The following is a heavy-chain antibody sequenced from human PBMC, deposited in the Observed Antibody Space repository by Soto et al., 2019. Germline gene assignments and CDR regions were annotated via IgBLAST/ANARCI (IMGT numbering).Heavy chain of an antibody. Sequence: ASVKVSCKASGYTFITYGMSWVRQAPGQGLDWMGWISTYNGDTKYADRLQGRVTMTTDTTTGTAYMELRSLRSDDTVVYYCARGPTDYYDKSGDYYLDYWGQGTLVTVSS. D-gene: IGHD3-22*01. CDR1: GYTFITYG. J-gene: IGHJ4*02. CDR2: ISTYNGDT. CDR3: ARGPTDYYDKSGDYYLDY. V-gene: IGHV1-18*01.